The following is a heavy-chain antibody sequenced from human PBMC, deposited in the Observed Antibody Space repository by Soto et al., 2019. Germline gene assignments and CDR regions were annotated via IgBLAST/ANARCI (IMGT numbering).Heavy chain of an antibody. D-gene: IGHD3-22*01. J-gene: IGHJ4*02. V-gene: IGHV3-7*04. CDR3: ARFYYDSSGYPLGY. CDR1: GFTFSSYW. Sequence: PGGSLRLSCAASGFTFSSYWMSWVRQAPGKGLEWVANIKQDGSEKYYVDSVKGRFTISRDNAKNSLYLQMNSLRAEDTAVYYCARFYYDSSGYPLGYWGQGTLVTVSS. CDR2: IKQDGSEK.